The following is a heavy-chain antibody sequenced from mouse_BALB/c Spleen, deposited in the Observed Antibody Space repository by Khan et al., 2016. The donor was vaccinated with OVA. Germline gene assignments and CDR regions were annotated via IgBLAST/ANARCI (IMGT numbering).Heavy chain of an antibody. CDR2: ISYSGNT. V-gene: IGHV3-2*02. CDR1: GYSITSDYA. D-gene: IGHD1-1*01. CDR3: ARVYGGDFDY. Sequence: EVQLVESGPGLVKPSQSLSLTCTVTGYSITSDYAWNWIRQFPGNNPEWMGFISYSGNTNYNPSLKSRISITRDTSKNQFFLQLNSVTTEDTATYYCARVYGGDFDYWGQGTTLTVSS. J-gene: IGHJ2*01.